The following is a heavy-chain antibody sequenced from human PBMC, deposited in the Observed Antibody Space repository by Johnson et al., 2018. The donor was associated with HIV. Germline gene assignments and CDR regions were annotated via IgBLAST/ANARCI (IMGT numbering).Heavy chain of an antibody. Sequence: QMQLVESGGGVVQPGRSLRLSCAASGFTFSSYAMHWVRQAPGKGLEWVAVISYDGSNKYYADSVKGRFTISRDNSKNTLYLQMNSLRAEDTAVYYCARVRPNPTVTTRGAAFDIWGQGTTVTVSS. J-gene: IGHJ3*02. CDR3: ARVRPNPTVTTRGAAFDI. V-gene: IGHV3-30-3*01. D-gene: IGHD4-17*01. CDR1: GFTFSSYA. CDR2: ISYDGSNK.